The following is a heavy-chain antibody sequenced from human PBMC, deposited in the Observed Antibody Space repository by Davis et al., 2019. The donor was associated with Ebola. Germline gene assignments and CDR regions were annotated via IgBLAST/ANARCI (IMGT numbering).Heavy chain of an antibody. Sequence: ASVKVSCKASGYTFTSYYMHWVRQAPGQGLEWVGRVHPISGVTNYAQKFQGRVTMTRDTSISTAYMEVTSLTSDDTAVYYCAVPGRSGGSAGGSISGMLVWGKGTTVTVSS. CDR2: VHPISGVT. V-gene: IGHV1-2*06. CDR3: AVPGRSGGSAGGSISGMLV. D-gene: IGHD3-16*01. J-gene: IGHJ6*04. CDR1: GYTFTSYY.